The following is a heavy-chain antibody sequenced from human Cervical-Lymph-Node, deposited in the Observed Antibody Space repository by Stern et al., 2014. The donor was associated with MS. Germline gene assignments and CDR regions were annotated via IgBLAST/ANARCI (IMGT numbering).Heavy chain of an antibody. Sequence: QVQLGQSGAEVKKPGSSVKVSCKASGGSFETFAVNWVRQAPGQGLEWMGGIIPIFGIPKYAQKFQDRVTISTLEDAFTSTSYMELSSLTSEDTAVYYCARLHYQFDSSGYEPGVEYYYYGMDVWGQGTTVTVSS. CDR2: IIPIFGIP. V-gene: IGHV1-69*01. D-gene: IGHD3-22*01. CDR3: ARLHYQFDSSGYEPGVEYYYYGMDV. CDR1: GGSFETFA. J-gene: IGHJ6*02.